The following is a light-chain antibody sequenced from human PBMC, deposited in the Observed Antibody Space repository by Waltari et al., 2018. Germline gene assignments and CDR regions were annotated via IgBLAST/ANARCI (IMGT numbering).Light chain of an antibody. V-gene: IGKV1-5*03. J-gene: IGKJ2*01. CDR1: QSISSW. CDR2: KAS. CDR3: QQYNSYPYT. Sequence: DIQVTQSPSTLSASVGDRVPITCRASQSISSWLAWYQQKPGKAPNLLIYKASSLESGVPSRFSGSGSGTEFTLTISSLQPDDFATYYCQQYNSYPYTFGQGTKLEIK.